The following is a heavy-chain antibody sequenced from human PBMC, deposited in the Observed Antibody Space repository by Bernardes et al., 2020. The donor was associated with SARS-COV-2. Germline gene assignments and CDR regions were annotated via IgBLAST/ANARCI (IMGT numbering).Heavy chain of an antibody. CDR1: GGSIRSSY. CDR3: ARVPGDITIFGVVISYFDL. Sequence: SETLSLTCTVSGGSIRSSYWSWIRQPPGPGLAWIGYLYSSGRTNYNPSLKSRVTISVDTSKNQFSLKLSSVTAADTAVYYCARVPGDITIFGVVISYFDLWGRGTLVTVSS. CDR2: LYSSGRT. D-gene: IGHD3-3*01. J-gene: IGHJ2*01. V-gene: IGHV4-59*01.